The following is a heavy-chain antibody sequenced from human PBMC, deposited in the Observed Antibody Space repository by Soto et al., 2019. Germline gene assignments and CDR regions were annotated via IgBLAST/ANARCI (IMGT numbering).Heavy chain of an antibody. CDR1: DDSISRSSFY. D-gene: IGHD2-8*01. J-gene: IGHJ4*02. CDR3: ARDATNGVLTAYATHYFDD. CDR2: IYYSGNT. V-gene: IGHV4-39*02. Sequence: QVQLLESGPGLVKPSETLSLTCTVSDDSISRSSFYWGWIRQPPGKELEWIGSIYYSGNTHYNPSVRSEVTMSGDTTKNKFSLKMSSVSAADTAVYFCARDATNGVLTAYATHYFDDWGLGTLVTVSS.